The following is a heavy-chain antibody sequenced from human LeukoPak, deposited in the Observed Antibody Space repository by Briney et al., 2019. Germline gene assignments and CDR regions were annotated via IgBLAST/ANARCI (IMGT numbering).Heavy chain of an antibody. CDR2: ISSSGSTI. Sequence: GGSLRLSCAASGFTFSDYYMNWVRQAPGKGLEWVSYISSSGSTIYYADSVKGRFTISRDNAKNSLYLQMNSLRAEDMAVYYCAELGITMIGGVWGKGTTVTISS. CDR3: AELGITMIGGV. CDR1: GFTFSDYY. D-gene: IGHD3-10*02. J-gene: IGHJ6*04. V-gene: IGHV3-11*04.